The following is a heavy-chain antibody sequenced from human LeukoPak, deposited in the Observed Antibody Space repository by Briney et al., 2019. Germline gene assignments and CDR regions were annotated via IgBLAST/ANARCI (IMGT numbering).Heavy chain of an antibody. CDR3: ARENHTPRGYCSSTSCSDYYMDV. V-gene: IGHV3-21*01. J-gene: IGHJ6*03. D-gene: IGHD2-2*01. CDR1: GFTFSSYS. CDR2: ISSSSVYI. Sequence: PGGSLRLSCAASGFTFSSYSMNWVRQAPGNGLEWVSSISSSSVYIYYADSLKGRFTISRDNAKNSLYLQMNSLRAEDTAVYYCARENHTPRGYCSSTSCSDYYMDVWGKGTTVTVSS.